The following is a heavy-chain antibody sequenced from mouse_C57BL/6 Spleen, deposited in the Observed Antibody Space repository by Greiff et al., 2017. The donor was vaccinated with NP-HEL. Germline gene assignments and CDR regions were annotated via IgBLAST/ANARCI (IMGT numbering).Heavy chain of an antibody. J-gene: IGHJ1*03. V-gene: IGHV1-18*01. D-gene: IGHD2-4*01. Sequence: VQLKESGPELVKPGASVKIPCKASGYTFTDYNMDWVKQSHGKSLEWIGDINPNNGGTIYNQKFKGKATLTVDKSSSTAYMELRSLTSEDTAVYYCARSAYDYDWYFDVWGTGTTVTVSS. CDR3: ARSAYDYDWYFDV. CDR2: INPNNGGT. CDR1: GYTFTDYN.